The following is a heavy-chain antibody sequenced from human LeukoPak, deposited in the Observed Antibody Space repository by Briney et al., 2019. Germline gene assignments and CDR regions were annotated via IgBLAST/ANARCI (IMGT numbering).Heavy chain of an antibody. D-gene: IGHD6-25*01. Sequence: GGSLRLSCAASGFTFSTYEMNWVRQAPGKGLEWVSYISSSGSTIYYADSVKGRFTISRDNAKNSLYLQMNSLRVEDTAVYYCARDGTPNYSSGWVYMDVWGEGTTVTISS. CDR2: ISSSGSTI. J-gene: IGHJ6*03. CDR1: GFTFSTYE. V-gene: IGHV3-48*03. CDR3: ARDGTPNYSSGWVYMDV.